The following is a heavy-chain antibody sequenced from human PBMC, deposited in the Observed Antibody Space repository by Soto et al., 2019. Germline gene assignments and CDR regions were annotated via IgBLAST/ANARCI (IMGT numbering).Heavy chain of an antibody. D-gene: IGHD3-3*01. V-gene: IGHV4-4*07. Sequence: SETLSLTCTVTGGAISGYYWTWIRQSDGEGLEWIGRIYSSGSTNYNPSLKSRVTISLDTSMNYFSLRLSSVTAADTAVHYCARGQRFSDWFDPWGQGTLVTVSS. CDR2: IYSSGST. CDR3: ARGQRFSDWFDP. CDR1: GGAISGYY. J-gene: IGHJ5*02.